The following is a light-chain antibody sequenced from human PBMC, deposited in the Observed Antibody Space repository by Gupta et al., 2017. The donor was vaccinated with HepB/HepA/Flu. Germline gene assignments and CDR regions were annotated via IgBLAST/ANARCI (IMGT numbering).Light chain of an antibody. Sequence: SYDLSQPPSVSVSPGPTVSLSCSGHKLADKYVSWYQQRPGEYPVVVILKDIKRHAEILERFFGSNSGNTATLTISGAQALDESYYFCQEWDGSASVVGDGTKVTVL. J-gene: IGLJ1*01. V-gene: IGLV3-1*01. CDR1: KLADKY. CDR3: QEWDGSASV. CDR2: KDI.